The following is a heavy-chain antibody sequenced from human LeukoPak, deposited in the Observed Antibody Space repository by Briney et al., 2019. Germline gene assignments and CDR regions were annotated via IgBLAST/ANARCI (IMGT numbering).Heavy chain of an antibody. CDR2: INPSGSST. J-gene: IGHJ5*02. Sequence: ASVKVSCKTSGYTFTDYYIHWVRQAPGQGLEWMGLINPSGSSTLYAQKFQGRVTMTRDMSTTTDYMELSSLRSEDTAVYYCARDNSVGDIAWWFDPWGQGTLVTVSS. CDR3: ARDNSVGDIAWWFDP. V-gene: IGHV1-46*01. CDR1: GYTFTDYY. D-gene: IGHD3-16*02.